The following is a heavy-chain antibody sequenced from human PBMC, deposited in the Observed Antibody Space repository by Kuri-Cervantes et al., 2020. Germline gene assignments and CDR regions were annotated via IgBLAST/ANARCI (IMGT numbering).Heavy chain of an antibody. Sequence: GGSLRLSCAASGFTFSSYGMHWVRQAPGKGLEWVAVIWYDGSNKYYADSVQGRFTISRDNSKNTLYLQMNSLRAEDTAVYYCARAPLYYDFWSGYSAGYYGMDVWGQGTTVTGYS. CDR2: IWYDGSNK. CDR1: GFTFSSYG. CDR3: ARAPLYYDFWSGYSAGYYGMDV. V-gene: IGHV3-33*01. D-gene: IGHD3-3*01. J-gene: IGHJ6*02.